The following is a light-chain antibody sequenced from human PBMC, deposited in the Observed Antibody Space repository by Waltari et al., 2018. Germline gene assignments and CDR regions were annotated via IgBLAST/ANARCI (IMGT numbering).Light chain of an antibody. J-gene: IGLJ1*01. Sequence: QSALTQPPSASGSPGQSVTISCTGTSSDVGGYNYVSWYQQHPGKAPKLMIYEVGKRRSGVPDRISGSRSGNTASLTVSGLQAEDEADYYCTSFAGDNTLYVFGSGTKVSVL. CDR3: TSFAGDNTLYV. CDR1: SSDVGGYNY. CDR2: EVG. V-gene: IGLV2-8*01.